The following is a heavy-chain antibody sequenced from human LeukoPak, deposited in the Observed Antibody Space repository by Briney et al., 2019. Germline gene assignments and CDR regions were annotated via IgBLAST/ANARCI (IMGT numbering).Heavy chain of an antibody. CDR1: GYTFTSYG. J-gene: IGHJ4*02. D-gene: IGHD2-2*01. V-gene: IGHV1-18*01. CDR2: ISAYNGNT. Sequence: GASVKVSCKASGYTFTSYGISWVRQATGQGLEWMGWISAYNGNTNYAQKLQGRVTMTTDTSTSTAYMELRSVRSDDTAVYYCARYGGYCSSTSCLYYFDYWGQGTLVTVSS. CDR3: ARYGGYCSSTSCLYYFDY.